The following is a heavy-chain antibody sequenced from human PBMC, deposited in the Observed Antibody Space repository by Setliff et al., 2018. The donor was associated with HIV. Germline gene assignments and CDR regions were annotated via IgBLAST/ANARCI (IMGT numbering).Heavy chain of an antibody. CDR3: ARPAPRGYSYGHYYFDY. CDR1: GGSISSTTYY. D-gene: IGHD5-18*01. J-gene: IGHJ4*02. V-gene: IGHV4-39*01. CDR2: FHYSGST. Sequence: PSETLSLTCTVSGGSISSTTYYWGWIRQPPGKGLEWIGSFHYSGSTSYNLSLKSRVAISVDTSKSQFSLKMTSVTAADTAVYYCARPAPRGYSYGHYYFDYWGQGTLVTVSS.